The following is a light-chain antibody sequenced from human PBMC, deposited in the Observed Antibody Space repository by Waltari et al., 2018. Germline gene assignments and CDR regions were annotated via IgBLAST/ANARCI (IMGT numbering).Light chain of an antibody. V-gene: IGLV1-51*01. CDR1: SSNIGNNY. J-gene: IGLJ2*01. CDR2: DNK. Sequence: QSVLTQPPSVSVAPGQKVTISCSGSSSNIGNNYVSWYQQLPGTAPKLLIYDNKKRPSGIPDRFSGSKSGTSATLGITGLQTGDEADYYCGTWDSSLSAVFGGGTKLTVL. CDR3: GTWDSSLSAV.